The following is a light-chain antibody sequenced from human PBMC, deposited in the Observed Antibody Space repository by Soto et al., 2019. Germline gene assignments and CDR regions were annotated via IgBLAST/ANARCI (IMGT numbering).Light chain of an antibody. Sequence: EIELTQSPATLSVSPGERATLSCRASQSISTKIAWYQQKPGQAPRLLIYGASTRATGIPARFSGSGSGTEFTLTVSSLQSEDFAVYFCQQYSGWPLTFGGGNKVDIK. CDR3: QQYSGWPLT. J-gene: IGKJ4*01. CDR1: QSISTK. CDR2: GAS. V-gene: IGKV3-15*01.